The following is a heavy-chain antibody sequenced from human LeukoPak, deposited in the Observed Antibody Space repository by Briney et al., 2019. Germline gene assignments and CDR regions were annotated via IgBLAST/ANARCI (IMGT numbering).Heavy chain of an antibody. CDR1: GYSISSGYY. CDR2: IYHSGST. J-gene: IGHJ4*02. CDR3: ARLSTAGYSSGWYPGY. D-gene: IGHD6-19*01. Sequence: PSETLSLTCTVSGYSISSGYYWGWIRQPPGKGLEWIGSIYHSGSTYYNPSLKSRVTISVDTSKNQYSLKLSSVTAADTAVYYCARLSTAGYSSGWYPGYWGQGTLVTVSS. V-gene: IGHV4-38-2*02.